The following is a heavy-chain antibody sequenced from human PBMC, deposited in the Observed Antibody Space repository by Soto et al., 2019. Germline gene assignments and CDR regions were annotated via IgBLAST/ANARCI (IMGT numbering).Heavy chain of an antibody. V-gene: IGHV4-59*01. CDR3: ARGRSYFDY. J-gene: IGHJ4*02. CDR1: GGSISSYY. CDR2: IYYSGST. Sequence: SETLSLTCTVSGGSISSYYWSWIRQPPGKGLEWIGYIYYSGSTNYNPTLKSRVTISVDTSKNQFSLKLSSVAAADTAVYYCARGRSYFDYWGQGTLVTVSS. D-gene: IGHD3-10*01.